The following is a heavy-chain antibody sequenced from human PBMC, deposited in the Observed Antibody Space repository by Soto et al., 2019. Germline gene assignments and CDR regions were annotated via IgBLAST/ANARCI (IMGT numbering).Heavy chain of an antibody. CDR3: ARYSGKYQGPIDY. D-gene: IGHD1-26*01. CDR2: ISYDGSNK. CDR1: GFTFSHYG. J-gene: IGHJ4*02. Sequence: QVQLVESGGGVVQPGRSLRLSCAASGFTFSHYGIHWVRQAPGKGLAGLAVISYDGSNKHYADSVKGRFTVSRDNSKNTLYLQMNSLRAEDTAVYFCARYSGKYQGPIDYWGQGTLVTVSS. V-gene: IGHV3-30*03.